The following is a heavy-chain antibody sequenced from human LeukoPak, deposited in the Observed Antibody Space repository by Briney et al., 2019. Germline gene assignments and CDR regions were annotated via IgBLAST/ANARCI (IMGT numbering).Heavy chain of an antibody. V-gene: IGHV4-59*08. CDR3: ARHKRPIAAAGFDY. CDR2: IYYSGST. D-gene: IGHD6-13*01. Sequence: KTSETLSLTCTVSGGSISSYYWSWIRQPPGKALGWIGYIYYSGSTNYNPSLKSRVTISVDTSKNQFSLKLSSVTAADTAVYYCARHKRPIAAAGFDYWGQGTLVTVSS. J-gene: IGHJ4*02. CDR1: GGSISSYY.